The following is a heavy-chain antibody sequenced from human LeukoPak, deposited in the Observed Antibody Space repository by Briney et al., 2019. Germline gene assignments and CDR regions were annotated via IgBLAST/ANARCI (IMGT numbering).Heavy chain of an antibody. CDR3: AKDGGITIFGVDAFDI. J-gene: IGHJ3*02. Sequence: GGSLRLSCAASGFTFSSYAMSWVRQAPGKGLEWVSGISGSGDSSYYADSVKGRFTISRDNSKNTLYLQMNSLRAEDTAVYYCAKDGGITIFGVDAFDIWGQGTMVTVSS. V-gene: IGHV3-23*01. CDR2: ISGSGDSS. D-gene: IGHD3-3*01. CDR1: GFTFSSYA.